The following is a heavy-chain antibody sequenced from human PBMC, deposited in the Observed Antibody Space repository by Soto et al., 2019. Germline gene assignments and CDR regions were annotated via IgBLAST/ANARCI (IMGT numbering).Heavy chain of an antibody. CDR3: AKEVGGYSYGHYYYYGMDV. CDR2: ISGSGGST. V-gene: IGHV3-23*01. J-gene: IGHJ6*02. D-gene: IGHD5-18*01. CDR1: GFTFSSYA. Sequence: AGSLRLSCAASGFTFSSYAMSWVRQAPGKGLEWVSAISGSGGSTYYADSVKGRFTISRDNSKNTLYLQMNSLRAEDTAVYYCAKEVGGYSYGHYYYYGMDVWGQGTTVTVS.